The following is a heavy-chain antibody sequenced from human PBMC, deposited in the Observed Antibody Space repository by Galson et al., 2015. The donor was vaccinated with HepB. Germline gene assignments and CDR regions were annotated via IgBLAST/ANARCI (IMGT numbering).Heavy chain of an antibody. CDR2: IRTYNGNT. CDR1: GYTFRTLG. D-gene: IGHD3/OR15-3a*01. J-gene: IGHJ4*02. CDR3: ARNRARPTPRLRVLDWFSTPDS. V-gene: IGHV1-18*01. Sequence: SVKVSCKASGYTFRTLGITWVRQAPGQGLEWMGWIRTYNGNTNYAQKFQGRVTMTTDTSTNTAYMEMRGLTSDDTDIYYWARNRARPTPRLRVLDWFSTPDSWGQGTLGTVSS.